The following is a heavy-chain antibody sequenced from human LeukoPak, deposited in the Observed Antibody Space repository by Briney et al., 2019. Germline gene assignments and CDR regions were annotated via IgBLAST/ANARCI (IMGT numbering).Heavy chain of an antibody. CDR1: GGSIRSGDNY. CDR3: ASTLPGYDAFDI. CDR2: IYYSGST. Sequence: PSETLSLTCTVSGGSIRSGDNYWSWIRQPPGKGLEWIAYIYYSGSTYYNPSFKSRVTISVDMSKNQFSLKLSSVTAADTAVYYCASTLPGYDAFDIWGQGTMVTVSS. J-gene: IGHJ3*02. D-gene: IGHD1-14*01. V-gene: IGHV4-30-4*01.